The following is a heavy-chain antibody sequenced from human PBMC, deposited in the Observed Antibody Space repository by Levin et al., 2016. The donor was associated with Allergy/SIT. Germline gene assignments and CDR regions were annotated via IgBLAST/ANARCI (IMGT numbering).Heavy chain of an antibody. J-gene: IGHJ4*02. V-gene: IGHV4-59*01. D-gene: IGHD5-24*01. Sequence: GSLRLSCTVSGGSISSYYWSWIRQPPGKGLEWIGYIYYSGSTNYNPSLKSRVTISVDTSKNQFSLKLSSVTAADTAVYYCARDRGDGYNPLPGPWGQGTLVTVSS. CDR2: IYYSGST. CDR1: GGSISSYY. CDR3: ARDRGDGYNPLPGP.